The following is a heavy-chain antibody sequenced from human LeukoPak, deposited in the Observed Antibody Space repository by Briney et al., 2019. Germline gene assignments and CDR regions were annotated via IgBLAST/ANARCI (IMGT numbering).Heavy chain of an antibody. CDR2: IYYSGST. CDR1: GGSISSGDYY. V-gene: IGHV4-30-4*08. J-gene: IGHJ1*01. Sequence: SQTLSLTCTVSGGSISSGDYYWSWIRQPPGKGLVWIGYIYYSGSTYYNPSLKSRVTISVDTSKNQFSLKLSSVTAADTAVYYCARDAGGSYSGPQYFQHWGQGTLVTVSS. CDR3: ARDAGGSYSGPQYFQH. D-gene: IGHD1-26*01.